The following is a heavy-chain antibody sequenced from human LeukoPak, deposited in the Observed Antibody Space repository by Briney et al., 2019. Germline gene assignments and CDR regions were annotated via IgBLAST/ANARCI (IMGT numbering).Heavy chain of an antibody. J-gene: IGHJ4*02. CDR1: GDSFSSNSAA. D-gene: IGHD1-14*01. V-gene: IGHV6-1*01. CDR3: ARDLVSTPGFSQYFDY. CDR2: TYYRSKWYH. Sequence: SQTLSLTCAISGDSFSSNSAAWNWIRQSPSRGLEWLGRTYYRSKWYHHYAVSVKSRITINPDTSKNQFSLQLNSVTPEDTAVYYCARDLVSTPGFSQYFDYWSRGTLVTVSS.